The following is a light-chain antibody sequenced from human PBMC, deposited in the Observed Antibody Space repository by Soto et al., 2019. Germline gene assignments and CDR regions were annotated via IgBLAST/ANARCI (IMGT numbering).Light chain of an antibody. CDR1: SSDVGGYNY. Sequence: QSALTQPASVSGSPGQSITISCTGTSSDVGGYNYVSWYQQHPGKAPKLMIYEVSNRPSGVSNRFSGSKSGNTASLTISGRQAEDEADYYCSSYTSSSTPYAFGTGTKLTVL. V-gene: IGLV2-14*01. CDR2: EVS. CDR3: SSYTSSSTPYA. J-gene: IGLJ1*01.